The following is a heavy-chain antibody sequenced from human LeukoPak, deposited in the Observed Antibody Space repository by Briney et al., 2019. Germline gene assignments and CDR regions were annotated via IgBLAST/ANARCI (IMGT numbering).Heavy chain of an antibody. V-gene: IGHV1-69*13. J-gene: IGHJ4*02. D-gene: IGHD6-13*01. CDR2: IIPIFGTA. CDR1: GGTFSSYA. Sequence: ASVKVSCKASGGTFSSYAISWVRQAPGQGLEWMGGIIPIFGTANYAQKFQGRVTITADESTSTAYMELSSLRSEDTAVYYCARDRSGYDQGGSSWYGENIFDYWGQGTLVTVSS. CDR3: ARDRSGYDQGGSSWYGENIFDY.